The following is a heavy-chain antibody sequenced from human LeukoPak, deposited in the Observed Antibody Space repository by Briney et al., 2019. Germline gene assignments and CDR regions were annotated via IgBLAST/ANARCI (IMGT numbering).Heavy chain of an antibody. V-gene: IGHV4-59*08. Sequence: SETLSLTCTVSGGSISSCYWSWIREPPGKGLEWIGYIYYSGSTNYNPSLKSRVTISVDTSKNQFSLKLSSVTAADTAVYYCARHYSDSSGYYQYYFDYWGQGTLVSVSS. D-gene: IGHD3-22*01. CDR3: ARHYSDSSGYYQYYFDY. CDR2: IYYSGST. CDR1: GGSISSCY. J-gene: IGHJ4*02.